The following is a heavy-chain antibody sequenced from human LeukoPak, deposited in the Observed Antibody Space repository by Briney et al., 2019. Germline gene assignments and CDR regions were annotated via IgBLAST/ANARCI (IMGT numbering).Heavy chain of an antibody. Sequence: SETLSLTCTLSGGSISTYYWSWIRQPPGKGLEWIGYIYSSGSTNYNPSLMSRLTISVDTSKNQFSLTLSSVTAADTAVYYCARLIAVAGTYRGHFDYWGQGALVTVSS. CDR2: IYSSGST. CDR3: ARLIAVAGTYRGHFDY. CDR1: GGSISTYY. D-gene: IGHD6-19*01. V-gene: IGHV4-59*08. J-gene: IGHJ4*02.